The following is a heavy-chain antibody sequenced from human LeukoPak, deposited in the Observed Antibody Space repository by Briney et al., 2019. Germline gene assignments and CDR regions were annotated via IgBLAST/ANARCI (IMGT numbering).Heavy chain of an antibody. J-gene: IGHJ4*02. CDR2: IYYTGNT. Sequence: SETLSLTCTVSGGSISSYYWTWIRQSPGKGLEWIGYIYYTGNTNYNPSLKSRVTISLDTSRNRFSLQLSSVTAADTAIYYCARRARATDGGDYFDYWGQGTLVTVSS. V-gene: IGHV4-59*08. CDR3: ARRARATDGGDYFDY. D-gene: IGHD2-15*01. CDR1: GGSISSYY.